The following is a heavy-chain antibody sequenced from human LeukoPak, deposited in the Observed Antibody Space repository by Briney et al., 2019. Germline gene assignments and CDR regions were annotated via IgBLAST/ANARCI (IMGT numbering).Heavy chain of an antibody. CDR2: ISWNRGSI. CDR1: GFTFDDYA. V-gene: IGHV3-9*01. Sequence: GGSLRLSCAASGFTFDDYAMHWVRQAPGKGLEGVSGISWNRGSIGYADSVKGRFTISRDNAKNSLYLQMNSLRAEDTALYYCAKDTLGWGQGTLVTVSS. J-gene: IGHJ4*02. CDR3: AKDTLG.